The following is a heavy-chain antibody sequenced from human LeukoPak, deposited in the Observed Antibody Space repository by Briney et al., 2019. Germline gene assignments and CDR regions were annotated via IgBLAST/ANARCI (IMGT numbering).Heavy chain of an antibody. D-gene: IGHD4-17*01. J-gene: IGHJ4*02. CDR3: AWPTLDDYGDPRFDY. Sequence: ASVKVSCKASGYTFTGYYMHWVRQAPGQGLEWMGWINPNSGGTNYAQKFQGRVTMTRDTSISTAYMELSRLRSDDTAVYYCAWPTLDDYGDPRFDYWGQGTLVTVSS. CDR1: GYTFTGYY. CDR2: INPNSGGT. V-gene: IGHV1-2*02.